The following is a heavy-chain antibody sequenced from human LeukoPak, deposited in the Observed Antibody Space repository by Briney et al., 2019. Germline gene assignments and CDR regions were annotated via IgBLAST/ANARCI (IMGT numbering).Heavy chain of an antibody. J-gene: IGHJ5*02. CDR1: GYTFTNYD. CDR2: MNPYSGNT. D-gene: IGHD6-13*01. V-gene: IGHV1-8*03. Sequence: ASVKVSCKASGYTFTNYDIHWVRQAPGQGLEWMGWMNPYSGNTVYAQNFQGRITITRNTSISTAYMELSSLRSEDTAVYYCARTQQLVLRSPLDPWGQGTLVTVSS. CDR3: ARTQQLVLRSPLDP.